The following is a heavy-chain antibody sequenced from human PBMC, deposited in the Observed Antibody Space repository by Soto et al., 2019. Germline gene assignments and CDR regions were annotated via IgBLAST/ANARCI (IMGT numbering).Heavy chain of an antibody. V-gene: IGHV4-34*01. CDR3: ARQDYDYVWGSYRQTYYFDY. CDR2: INHSGST. Sequence: SETLSLTCAVYGGSFSGYYWSWIRQPPGKGLEWIGEINHSGSTNYNPSLKSRVTISVDTPKNQFSLKLSSVTAADTAVYYCARQDYDYVWGSYRQTYYFDYWGQGTLVTVSS. D-gene: IGHD3-16*02. CDR1: GGSFSGYY. J-gene: IGHJ4*02.